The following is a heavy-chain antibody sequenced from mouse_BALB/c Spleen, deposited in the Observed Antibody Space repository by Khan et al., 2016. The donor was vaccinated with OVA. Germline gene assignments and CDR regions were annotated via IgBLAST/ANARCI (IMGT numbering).Heavy chain of an antibody. CDR3: EELAYYYNSAGFAY. Sequence: DVMLVESGGDLVKPGGSLKLSCAASGFTFSTYGMSWVRQTPDRRLEWVATISSGGAYTYYPDSVKGRFTISRENAKNPLYLQMSRLKTEDTAIFYCEELAYYYNSAGFAYWGQGSLVTVS. D-gene: IGHD1-1*01. V-gene: IGHV5-6*02. J-gene: IGHJ3*01. CDR1: GFTFSTYG. CDR2: ISSGGAYT.